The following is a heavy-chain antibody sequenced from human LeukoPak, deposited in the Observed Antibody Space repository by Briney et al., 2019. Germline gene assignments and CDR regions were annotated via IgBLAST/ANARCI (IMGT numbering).Heavy chain of an antibody. V-gene: IGHV4-59*08. CDR2: IYYRGST. CDR3: ARLGGYYEIDY. Sequence: SETLSLTCTVSGGSISSYYWSWIRQPPGKGLEWIGHIYYRGSTNYNPSLKSRVTISVDTSKNQFSLKLSSVTAADTAVYYCARLGGYYEIDYWGQGTLVTVSS. J-gene: IGHJ4*02. D-gene: IGHD3-22*01. CDR1: GGSISSYY.